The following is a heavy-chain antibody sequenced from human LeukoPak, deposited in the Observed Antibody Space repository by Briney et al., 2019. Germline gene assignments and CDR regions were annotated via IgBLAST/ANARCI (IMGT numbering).Heavy chain of an antibody. V-gene: IGHV3-23*01. CDR3: AKRVLRGNWFHP. J-gene: IGHJ5*02. CDR2: INGAGNSS. CDR1: GFTFNLYA. Sequence: PGGSLRLSCAASGFTFNLYAMNWVRQAPGKGLEWVSSINGAGNSSYYADSLRGRFTVSRDNSKNTLYPQMNSLRAEDTAVYYCAKRVLRGNWFHPWGQGTLVTVSS. D-gene: IGHD2/OR15-2a*01.